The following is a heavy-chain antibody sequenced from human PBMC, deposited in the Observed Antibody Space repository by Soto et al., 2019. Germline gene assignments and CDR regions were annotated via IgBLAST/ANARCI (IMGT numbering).Heavy chain of an antibody. CDR1: GFTLSSYD. D-gene: IGHD3-16*01. J-gene: IGHJ4*02. V-gene: IGHV3-13*01. Sequence: GGSLRLSCAASGFTLSSYDMYWVRQVTGKGLEWVSVIGNSGDTYYPGSVKGRFTVSRENAKNSLYLQMNSLRAGDTAVYYCARAWGRGLYYFDYWGQGTLVTVSS. CDR2: IGNSGDT. CDR3: ARAWGRGLYYFDY.